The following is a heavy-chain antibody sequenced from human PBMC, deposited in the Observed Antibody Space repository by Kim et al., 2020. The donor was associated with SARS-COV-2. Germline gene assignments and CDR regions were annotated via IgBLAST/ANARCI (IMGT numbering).Heavy chain of an antibody. CDR3: ARGHYSTWRNWYFDL. Sequence: GGSLRLSCAASGFTFGTYWIHWVRQAPGKGLVWVSRINGDGSTTDYADSVKGRFTISRDNAIDLQMNSLRAEDTAVYYCARGHYSTWRNWYFDLWGRGTL. J-gene: IGHJ2*01. V-gene: IGHV3-74*01. CDR2: INGDGSTT. CDR1: GFTFGTYW. D-gene: IGHD6-13*01.